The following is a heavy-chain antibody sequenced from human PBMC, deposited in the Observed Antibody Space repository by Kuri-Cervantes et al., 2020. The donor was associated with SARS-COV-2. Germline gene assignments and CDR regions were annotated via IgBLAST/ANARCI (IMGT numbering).Heavy chain of an antibody. Sequence: GGSLRLSCAASGFTVSSNYMSWVRQAPGKGLEWVSVIYSGGSTYYADSVKSRFTISRDNSKNTLYLQMNSLRAEDTAVYYCARYGAVERDYYYYYGMDVWGQGTTVTVSS. J-gene: IGHJ6*02. V-gene: IGHV3-66*01. CDR2: IYSGGST. CDR1: GFTVSSNY. CDR3: ARYGAVERDYYYYYGMDV. D-gene: IGHD1-1*01.